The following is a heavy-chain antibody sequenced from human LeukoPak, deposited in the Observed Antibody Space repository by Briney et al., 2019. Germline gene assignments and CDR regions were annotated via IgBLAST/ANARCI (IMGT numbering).Heavy chain of an antibody. D-gene: IGHD5-12*01. CDR2: INPNSGGT. CDR3: ARDMKVDSGYDLDYYYMDV. CDR1: AYTFTGYY. J-gene: IGHJ6*03. V-gene: IGHV1-2*02. Sequence: ASVKVSCKASAYTFTGYYMHWVRQAPGQGLEWMGWINPNSGGTNYAQKFQGRVTMTRDTSISTAYMELSRLRSDDTAVYYCARDMKVDSGYDLDYYYMDVWGKGTTVTVSS.